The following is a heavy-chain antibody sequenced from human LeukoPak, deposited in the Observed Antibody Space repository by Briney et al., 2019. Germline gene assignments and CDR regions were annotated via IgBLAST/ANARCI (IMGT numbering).Heavy chain of an antibody. Sequence: SETLSLTCTVSGGSISSYYWSWIRQPPGKGLEWIGYIYYSGSTNYNPSLKSRVPISVDTSKNQFSLKLSSVTAADTAVYYCARERPVLRFLESDYYCMDVWGKGTTVTVSS. J-gene: IGHJ6*03. CDR3: ARERPVLRFLESDYYCMDV. D-gene: IGHD3-3*01. V-gene: IGHV4-59*01. CDR2: IYYSGST. CDR1: GGSISSYY.